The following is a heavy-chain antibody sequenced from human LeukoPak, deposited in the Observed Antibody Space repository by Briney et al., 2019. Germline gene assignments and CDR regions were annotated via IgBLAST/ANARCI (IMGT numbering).Heavy chain of an antibody. CDR3: ARGRGSLTY. Sequence: SETLSLTCTVSGGSISLYYWSWIRQPQGKGLEWIGYFYDTRSPKYNPSLERRVTISVDMSRNQFSLNLTSVTAADTAVYYCARGRGSLTYWGQGTLATVSS. CDR2: FYDTRSP. V-gene: IGHV4-59*01. J-gene: IGHJ4*02. CDR1: GGSISLYY. D-gene: IGHD3-10*01.